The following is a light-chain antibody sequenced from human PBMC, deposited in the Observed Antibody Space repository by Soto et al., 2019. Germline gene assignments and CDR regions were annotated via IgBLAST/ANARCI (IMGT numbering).Light chain of an antibody. CDR3: QQYNTYS. CDR1: QSIITS. V-gene: IGKV1-5*03. CDR2: KAS. Sequence: DIQMTQSPSTLSASVGDRVTIICRASQSIITSLAWYQQKPGKAPKLLIYKASSLQSGVPSRFSGSGSGTEFSLTISSLQPDDFATYYCQQYNTYSFGQGTKVDI. J-gene: IGKJ1*01.